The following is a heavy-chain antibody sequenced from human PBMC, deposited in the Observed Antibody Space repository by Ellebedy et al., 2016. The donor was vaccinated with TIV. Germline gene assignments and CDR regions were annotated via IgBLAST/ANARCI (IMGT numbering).Heavy chain of an antibody. CDR3: AKVRSYCGSTTCLTPHGLDV. V-gene: IGHV3-23*01. CDR1: GFTFSNYA. D-gene: IGHD2-2*01. CDR2: ISGSGGST. Sequence: PGGSLRLSCVVSGFTFSNYAMSWVRQAPGKGLEWVSGISGSGGSTYYAESVKGRFTISRDNSKNTLYLQMNSLRAEDTAVYYCAKVRSYCGSTTCLTPHGLDVWGQGTTVTVSS. J-gene: IGHJ6*02.